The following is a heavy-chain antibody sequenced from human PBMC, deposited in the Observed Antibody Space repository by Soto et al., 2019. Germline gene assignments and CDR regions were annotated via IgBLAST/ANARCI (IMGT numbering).Heavy chain of an antibody. Sequence: QVQLVQTGAEVKKPGASVKVSCKASGNTFTSYGISWVRQAPGQGLEWMGWISAYNGNTNYAQKLQGRVTMTTDTSASTAYMELRSLRSDDTAVYYCATAGNYYDSSGYYSDYYYGMDVWGQGTTVTVSS. CDR3: ATAGNYYDSSGYYSDYYYGMDV. J-gene: IGHJ6*02. V-gene: IGHV1-18*01. D-gene: IGHD3-22*01. CDR1: GNTFTSYG. CDR2: ISAYNGNT.